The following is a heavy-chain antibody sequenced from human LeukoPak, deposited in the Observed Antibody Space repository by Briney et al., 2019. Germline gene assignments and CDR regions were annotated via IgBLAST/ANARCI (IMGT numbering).Heavy chain of an antibody. D-gene: IGHD3-22*01. CDR3: AREKYYYDSSGYYHGGNYFDY. Sequence: GGSLRLSCAASGFTFSSYGMHWVRQAPGKGLEWVAVIWYDGSNKYYADSVKGRFTISRDNSKNTLYLQMNSLRAEDTAVYYCAREKYYYDSSGYYHGGNYFDYWGQGTLVTVSS. CDR2: IWYDGSNK. CDR1: GFTFSSYG. V-gene: IGHV3-33*01. J-gene: IGHJ4*02.